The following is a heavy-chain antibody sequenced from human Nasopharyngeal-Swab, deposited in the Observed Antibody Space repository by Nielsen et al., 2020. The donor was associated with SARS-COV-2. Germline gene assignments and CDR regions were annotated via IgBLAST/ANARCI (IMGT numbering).Heavy chain of an antibody. D-gene: IGHD3-22*01. CDR2: INPSGGST. CDR3: AREDYYDSSGYPPYYYYGMDV. J-gene: IGHJ6*02. V-gene: IGHV1-46*01. Sequence: WVRQAPGRELEWMGIINPSGGSTSYAQKFQGRVTMTRDTSTSTVYMELSSLRSEDTAVYYCAREDYYDSSGYPPYYYYGMDVWGQGTTVTVSS.